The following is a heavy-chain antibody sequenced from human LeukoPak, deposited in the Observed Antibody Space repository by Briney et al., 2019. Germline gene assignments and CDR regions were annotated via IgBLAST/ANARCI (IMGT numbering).Heavy chain of an antibody. CDR3: ASGYFNSSEEGNKY. CDR2: IDVDGSST. V-gene: IGHV3-74*01. D-gene: IGHD3-22*01. CDR1: GLTFTNYW. Sequence: PGGSLRLSCAVSGLTFTNYWMHWVRQVPGKGLGWVSRIDVDGSSTDYADSVKGRFTISRDNAKNALYLQMNSLRANDTAVYYCASGYFNSSEEGNKYWGQGTLVTVSS. J-gene: IGHJ4*02.